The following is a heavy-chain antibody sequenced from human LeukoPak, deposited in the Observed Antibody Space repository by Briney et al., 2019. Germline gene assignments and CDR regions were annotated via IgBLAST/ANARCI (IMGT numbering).Heavy chain of an antibody. J-gene: IGHJ3*02. CDR3: ARDRVPYYYGSGSPNAFDI. CDR1: GGSIDLYY. Sequence: SETLSLTCSVSGGSIDLYYWSWIRQPPGKGLEWIGYIYYTGSTNYNPSVKSRVTISVDTSKNQFSLKLSSVTAADTAVYYCARDRVPYYYGSGSPNAFDIWGQGTMVTVSS. D-gene: IGHD3-10*01. CDR2: IYYTGST. V-gene: IGHV4-59*01.